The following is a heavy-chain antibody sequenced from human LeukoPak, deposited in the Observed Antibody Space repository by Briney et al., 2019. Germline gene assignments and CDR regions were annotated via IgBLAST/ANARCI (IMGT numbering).Heavy chain of an antibody. J-gene: IGHJ4*02. CDR1: GGTFSSYV. D-gene: IGHD6-19*01. CDR2: IIPILGIA. Sequence: GASVKVSCKASGGTFSSYVISWVRQAPGQGLEWMGRIIPILGIANYAQKFQGRVTITADKFTSTAYMELSSLRSEDTAVYYCARVSVGGWDFDYWGQETLVTVSS. CDR3: ARVSVGGWDFDY. V-gene: IGHV1-69*04.